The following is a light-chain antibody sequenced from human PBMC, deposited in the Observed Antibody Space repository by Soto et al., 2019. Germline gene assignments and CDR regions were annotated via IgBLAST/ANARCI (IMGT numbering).Light chain of an antibody. Sequence: EIVLTQSPGTLSLSPGERATLSCRASQSVSSSYLAWYQQKPGQPPRLLIYSASTRAPGIPARVSGGGSGTQFSLTISSLQSEDFALYYCHQYNEWPRGTFGPGTKVDI. CDR3: HQYNEWPRGT. J-gene: IGKJ1*01. CDR1: QSVSSSY. CDR2: SAS. V-gene: IGKV3D-15*01.